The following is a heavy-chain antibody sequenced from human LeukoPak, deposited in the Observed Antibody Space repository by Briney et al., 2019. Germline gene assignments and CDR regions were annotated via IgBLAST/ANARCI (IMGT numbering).Heavy chain of an antibody. V-gene: IGHV4-34*01. D-gene: IGHD3-3*01. Sequence: SETLSLTCAVYGGSFSGYYWSWIRQPPGKGLEWIGEINHSGSTNYNPSLKSRVTISVDTSKNQFSLELSSVTAADTAVYYCARTYDFWSGYYTGNYYYYMDVWGKGTTVTVSS. CDR1: GGSFSGYY. CDR2: INHSGST. CDR3: ARTYDFWSGYYTGNYYYYMDV. J-gene: IGHJ6*03.